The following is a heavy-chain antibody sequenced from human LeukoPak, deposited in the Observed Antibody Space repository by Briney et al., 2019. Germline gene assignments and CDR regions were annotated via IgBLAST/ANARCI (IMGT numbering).Heavy chain of an antibody. D-gene: IGHD5-12*01. CDR3: ARDPVDIVATIDGDY. CDR2: INPNSGGT. V-gene: IGHV1-2*02. Sequence: ASVKVSCKASGYTFTGYYMHWVRQAPGQGLEWMGWINPNSGGTNYAQKFQGRVTMTRDTSISTAYMELSRLRSEDTAVYYCARDPVDIVATIDGDYWGQGTLVTVSS. CDR1: GYTFTGYY. J-gene: IGHJ4*02.